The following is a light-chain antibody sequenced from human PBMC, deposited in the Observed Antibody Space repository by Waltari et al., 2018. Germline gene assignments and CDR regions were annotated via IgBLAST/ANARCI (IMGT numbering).Light chain of an antibody. CDR2: DAS. J-gene: IGKJ2*01. V-gene: IGKV1-33*01. CDR3: QQYGNLPSYT. CDR1: QDISNY. Sequence: DIQMTQSPSSLSASVGDRVTITCQASQDISNYLNWYQQKPGKAPKLLIYDASNLETRVPSRFSGSGAGTDFTFIIISLQPQDISTSYCQQYGNLPSYTFGQGTKLEIK.